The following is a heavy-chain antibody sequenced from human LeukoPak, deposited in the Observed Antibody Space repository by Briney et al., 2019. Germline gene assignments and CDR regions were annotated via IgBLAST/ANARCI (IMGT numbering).Heavy chain of an antibody. CDR3: ASGRDGYNFN. CDR2: IYYSGST. J-gene: IGHJ4*02. Sequence: PSETLSLTCTVSGGSISSYYWSWIRQPPGKGLEWIGYIYYSGSTNYNPSLKSRVTMSVDTSKNQFSLKLTSVTAADTAVYYCASGRDGYNFNWGQGALVTVSS. V-gene: IGHV4-59*01. CDR1: GGSISSYY. D-gene: IGHD5-24*01.